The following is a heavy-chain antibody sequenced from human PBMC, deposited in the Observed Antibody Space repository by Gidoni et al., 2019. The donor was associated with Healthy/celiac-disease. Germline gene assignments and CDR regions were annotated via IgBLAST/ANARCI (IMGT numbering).Heavy chain of an antibody. CDR2: ISSSSSYI. CDR3: ARAQAVAGTLYYFDY. V-gene: IGHV3-21*01. CDR1: GFTFSSYS. J-gene: IGHJ4*02. D-gene: IGHD6-19*01. Sequence: EVQLVESGGGLVKPGGSLRLSCAASGFTFSSYSMNWVRQAPGKGLEWVSSISSSSSYIYDADSVKGRFTISRDNAKNSLYLQMNSLRAEDTAVYYCARAQAVAGTLYYFDYWGQGTLVTVSS.